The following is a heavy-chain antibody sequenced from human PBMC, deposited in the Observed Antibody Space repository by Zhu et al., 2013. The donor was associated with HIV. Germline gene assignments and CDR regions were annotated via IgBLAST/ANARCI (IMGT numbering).Heavy chain of an antibody. CDR3: ACGYYYYYFDY. V-gene: IGHV4-38-2*01. D-gene: IGHD3-22*01. CDR1: GYSISSGYY. CDR2: SIIWEH. Sequence: QVQLQDRGPGLVKPSETLSLTCAVSGYSISSGYYWGWIRQPQGRGWSGLGVSIIWEHLLQPSLKSRVTISVDTSKNQFSLKLSSVTAADTAVYYCACGYYYYYFDYWGQGTLVTVSS. J-gene: IGHJ4*02.